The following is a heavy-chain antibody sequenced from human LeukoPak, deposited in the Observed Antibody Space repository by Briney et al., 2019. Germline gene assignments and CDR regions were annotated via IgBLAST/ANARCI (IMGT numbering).Heavy chain of an antibody. CDR2: IKQDGSEK. J-gene: IGHJ4*02. D-gene: IGHD2-2*01. CDR3: ARDQVVPADPLDY. CDR1: GFTFSSYW. V-gene: IGHV3-7*01. Sequence: SGGSLRLSCAASGFTFSSYWMSWVRQAPGKGLEWVANIKQDGSEKYYVDSVKGRFTISRDNAKNSPYLQMNSLRAEDTAVYYCARDQVVPADPLDYWGQGTLVTVSS.